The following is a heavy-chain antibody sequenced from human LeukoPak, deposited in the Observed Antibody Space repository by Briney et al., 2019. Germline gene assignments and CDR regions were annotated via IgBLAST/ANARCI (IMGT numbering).Heavy chain of an antibody. Sequence: GASVKVSCKASGYTFTGYYMHWVRQAPGQGLEWMGWINPNSGGTNYAQKFQGRVTMTRDTSISTAYMELSRLRSGDTAVYYCARDLAPGDTAMAHYYYYGMDVWGQGATVTVSS. CDR1: GYTFTGYY. D-gene: IGHD5-18*01. CDR3: ARDLAPGDTAMAHYYYYGMDV. J-gene: IGHJ6*02. V-gene: IGHV1-2*02. CDR2: INPNSGGT.